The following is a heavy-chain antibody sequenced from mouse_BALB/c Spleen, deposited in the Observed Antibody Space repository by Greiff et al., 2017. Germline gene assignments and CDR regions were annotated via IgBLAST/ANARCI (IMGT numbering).Heavy chain of an antibody. CDR3: ARGYGNYVDAY. J-gene: IGHJ3*01. Sequence: EVQLQQSGAELVRPGALVKLSCKASGFNIKDYYMHWVKQRPEQGLEWIGWIDPENGNTIYDPKFQGKASITADTSSNTAYLQLSSLTSEDTAVYYCARGYGNYVDAYWGQGTLVTVSA. CDR1: GFNIKDYY. V-gene: IGHV14-1*02. D-gene: IGHD2-10*02. CDR2: IDPENGNT.